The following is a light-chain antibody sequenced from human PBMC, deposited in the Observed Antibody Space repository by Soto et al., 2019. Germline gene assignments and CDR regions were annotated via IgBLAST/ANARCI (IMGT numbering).Light chain of an antibody. J-gene: IGLJ1*01. CDR3: QAWDSSTAGV. V-gene: IGLV3-1*01. Sequence: ELTQPPSVSVSPGQTASITCSGDKLGDKYACWYQQKPGQSPVLVIYQDSKRPSGIPERFSGSNSGNTATLTISGTQAMDEADYYCQAWDSSTAGVFGTGTKLTVL. CDR2: QDS. CDR1: KLGDKY.